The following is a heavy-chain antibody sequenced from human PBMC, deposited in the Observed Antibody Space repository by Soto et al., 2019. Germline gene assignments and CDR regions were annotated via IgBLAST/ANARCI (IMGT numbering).Heavy chain of an antibody. CDR2: ISSSGSTI. CDR1: GFTFSSYE. D-gene: IGHD4-17*01. CDR3: ARGVTTSAYYYYYGMDV. V-gene: IGHV3-48*03. Sequence: SGGSLRLSCAASGFTFSSYEMNWVRQAPGKGLEWVSYISSSGSTIYYADSVKGRFTISRDNAKNSLYLQMNSLRAEDTAVYYCARGVTTSAYYYYYGMDVWGQGTTVTVSS. J-gene: IGHJ6*02.